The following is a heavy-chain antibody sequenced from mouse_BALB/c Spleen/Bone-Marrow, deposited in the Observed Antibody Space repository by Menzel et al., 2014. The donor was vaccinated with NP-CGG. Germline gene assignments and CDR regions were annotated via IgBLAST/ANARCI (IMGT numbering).Heavy chain of an antibody. CDR2: INPDSSPI. CDR1: GFDFSRYW. D-gene: IGHD1-2*01. Sequence: EVQVVESGGGLVQPGGSLKLSCAASGFDFSRYWMSWVRQAPGKGLEWIGEINPDSSPINYTPSLKDKFIISRDNARNTLYLQMSKVRSEDTALYYCASLHYYGFFAYWGQGTLVTVSA. V-gene: IGHV4-1*02. J-gene: IGHJ3*01. CDR3: ASLHYYGFFAY.